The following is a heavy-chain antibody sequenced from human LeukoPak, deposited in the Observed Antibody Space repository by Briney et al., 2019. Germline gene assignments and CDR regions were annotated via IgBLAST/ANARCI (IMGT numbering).Heavy chain of an antibody. Sequence: PSETLSLTCTVSGGSISSYYWSWIRQPPGKGLEWIGRIYTSGNTNYNPSLQSRVTMSVGTSKNQFSLKLSSVTAADTAVYYCARVVSGTWYFDYWGQGTLVTVSS. V-gene: IGHV4-4*07. CDR2: IYTSGNT. CDR3: ARVVSGTWYFDY. CDR1: GGSISSYY. J-gene: IGHJ4*02. D-gene: IGHD3-3*01.